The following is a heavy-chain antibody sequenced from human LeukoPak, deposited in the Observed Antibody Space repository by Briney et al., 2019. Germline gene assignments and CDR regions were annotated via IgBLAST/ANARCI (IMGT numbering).Heavy chain of an antibody. CDR3: ARSSSGWYYFDY. V-gene: IGHV4-39*07. CDR2: IYYTGTT. D-gene: IGHD6-19*01. J-gene: IGHJ4*02. CDR1: GGSISSSVYY. Sequence: SETLSLTCTVSGGSISSSVYYWGWLRQPPGKGLEWIGSIYYTGTTYSNPSLESRVTISVDTSKNQFSLKLSSVTAADTAVYYCARSSSGWYYFDYWGQGTLVTVSS.